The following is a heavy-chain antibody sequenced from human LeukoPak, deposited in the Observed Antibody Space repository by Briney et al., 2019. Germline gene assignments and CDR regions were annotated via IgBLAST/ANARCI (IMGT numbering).Heavy chain of an antibody. D-gene: IGHD2-21*02. CDR2: IKSKTDGGTT. Sequence: GGSLRLSCAASGFTFSNAWMSWVRQARGKGLEWVGHIKSKTDGGTTDYAAPVKGRFTISRDDSKNTLYLQMNSLKTEDTAVYYCTTGGPYCGGDCYSSPFDYWGQGTLVTVSS. V-gene: IGHV3-15*01. CDR1: GFTFSNAW. CDR3: TTGGPYCGGDCYSSPFDY. J-gene: IGHJ4*02.